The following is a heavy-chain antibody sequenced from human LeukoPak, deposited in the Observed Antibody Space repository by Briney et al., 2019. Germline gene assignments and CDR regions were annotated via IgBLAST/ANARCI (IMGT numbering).Heavy chain of an antibody. D-gene: IGHD3-22*01. CDR3: AKEGYDSSGYYFDY. CDR2: FDSDGTST. V-gene: IGHV3-74*01. J-gene: IGHJ4*02. Sequence: GGSLRLSCAVSGFTVSSCCMHWVRQAPGKELVWVSRFDSDGTSTSYADSVKGRFTISRDVAKNTLYLQMNSLRAEDTAVYYCAKEGYDSSGYYFDYWGQGTLVTVSS. CDR1: GFTVSSCC.